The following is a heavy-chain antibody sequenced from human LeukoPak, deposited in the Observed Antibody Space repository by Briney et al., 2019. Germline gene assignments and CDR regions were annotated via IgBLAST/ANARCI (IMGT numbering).Heavy chain of an antibody. V-gene: IGHV3-43*02. D-gene: IGHD5-24*01. J-gene: IGHJ5*02. CDR2: ISGDGGST. Sequence: GGSLRLSCAASGFTFDDYAMHWVRQAPGKGLEWVSLISGDGGSTYYADSVKGRFTISRDNSKNSLYLQMNSLRTEDTALYYCAKPHEDGYNYLAMQFDPWGQGTLVTVSS. CDR1: GFTFDDYA. CDR3: AKPHEDGYNYLAMQFDP.